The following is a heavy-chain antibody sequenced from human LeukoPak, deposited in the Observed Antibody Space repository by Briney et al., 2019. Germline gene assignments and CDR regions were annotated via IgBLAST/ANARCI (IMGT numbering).Heavy chain of an antibody. CDR2: ICYSGST. Sequence: SETLSLTCTVSGGSISSYYWSWIRQPPGKGLEWIGYICYSGSTNYNPSLKSRVTISVDTSKNQFSLKLSSVTAADTAVYYCAREITMVRAAENWFDPWGQGTLVTVSS. CDR1: GGSISSYY. V-gene: IGHV4-59*01. CDR3: AREITMVRAAENWFDP. D-gene: IGHD3-10*01. J-gene: IGHJ5*02.